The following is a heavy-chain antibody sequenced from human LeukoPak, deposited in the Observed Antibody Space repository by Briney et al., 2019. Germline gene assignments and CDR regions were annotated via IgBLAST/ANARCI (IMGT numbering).Heavy chain of an antibody. CDR3: ASHGGL. J-gene: IGHJ4*02. CDR1: GFTFSSYA. D-gene: IGHD5-12*01. Sequence: GGSLRLSCLASGFTFSSYAMHWVRQAPGKGLEWVAVMSYDGNNRYYTDSVKGRFTISRDNSKNTVYLQMNSLRAEDTAVYFCASHGGLWGQGTLVTVSS. V-gene: IGHV3-30*03. CDR2: MSYDGNNR.